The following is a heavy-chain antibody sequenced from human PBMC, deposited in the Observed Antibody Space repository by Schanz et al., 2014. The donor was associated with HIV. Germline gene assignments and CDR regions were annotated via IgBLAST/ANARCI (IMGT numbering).Heavy chain of an antibody. D-gene: IGHD3-10*01. CDR2: ISHSGST. Sequence: QVQLRQSGAGLLKPSETLSLTCDVYGGSFSGYYWSWVRQSPGKGLEWIGEISHSGSTNYNPSLGGRVSLSVEPPKKKFPVKVKSMTAADTAVYYCARGGILLPRGVSNWFDPWGQGTLVIVSS. V-gene: IGHV4-34*01. CDR3: ARGGILLPRGVSNWFDP. J-gene: IGHJ5*02. CDR1: GGSFSGYY.